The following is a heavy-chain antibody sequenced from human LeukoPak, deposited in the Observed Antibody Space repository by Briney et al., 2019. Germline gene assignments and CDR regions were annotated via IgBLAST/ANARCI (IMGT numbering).Heavy chain of an antibody. V-gene: IGHV3-13*01. CDR1: GFTFSSYD. CDR3: ARVRYVSSWSFDY. D-gene: IGHD6-13*01. CDR2: ISHVGDT. Sequence: GGSLRLSCAASGFTFSSYDMHWVRQATGKGLEWVSGISHVGDTYYSGSVKGRFTISRENAKNSLYLQMNSLRAGDTAVYYCARVRYVSSWSFDYWGQGTLVTVSS. J-gene: IGHJ4*02.